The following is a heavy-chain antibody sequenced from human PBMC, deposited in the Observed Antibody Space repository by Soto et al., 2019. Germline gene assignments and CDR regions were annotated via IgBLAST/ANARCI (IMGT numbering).Heavy chain of an antibody. Sequence: VGSLRLSCAASGFTFSSDAMSWVRQAPGKGLEWVSAISGSGGSTYYADSVKGRFTISRDNSKNTLYLQMNSLRAEDTAVYHCAKEVEVFVAARLFDYWGQGTLVTV. CDR3: AKEVEVFVAARLFDY. D-gene: IGHD6-6*01. V-gene: IGHV3-23*01. J-gene: IGHJ4*02. CDR2: ISGSGGST. CDR1: GFTFSSDA.